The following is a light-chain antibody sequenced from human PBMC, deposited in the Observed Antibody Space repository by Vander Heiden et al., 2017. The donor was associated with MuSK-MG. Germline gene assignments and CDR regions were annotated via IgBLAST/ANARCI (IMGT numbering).Light chain of an antibody. V-gene: IGKV3-15*01. Sequence: EIMMTQSPATLSVSPGERATLSCRASQSVSSNLAWYQQKPGQAPRLLIYSASTRATAIPARFSGSGYGTEFTLTISSLQSEDFAVYYCQQYNNWYTFGQGTKLEIK. CDR2: SAS. J-gene: IGKJ2*01. CDR3: QQYNNWYT. CDR1: QSVSSN.